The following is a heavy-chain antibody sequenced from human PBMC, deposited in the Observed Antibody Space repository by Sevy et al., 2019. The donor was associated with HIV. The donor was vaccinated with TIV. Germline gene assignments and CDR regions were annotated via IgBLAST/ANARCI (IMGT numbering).Heavy chain of an antibody. J-gene: IGHJ4*02. Sequence: ETLSLTCTVSGGSISSYYWSWIRQPPGKGLEWIGYIYYSGSTNYNPPLKSRVTISVDTSKNQFSLKLSSVTAADTAVYYCARLDLAAAGNYYFDYWGQGTLVTVSS. CDR2: IYYSGST. V-gene: IGHV4-59*01. D-gene: IGHD6-13*01. CDR1: GGSISSYY. CDR3: ARLDLAAAGNYYFDY.